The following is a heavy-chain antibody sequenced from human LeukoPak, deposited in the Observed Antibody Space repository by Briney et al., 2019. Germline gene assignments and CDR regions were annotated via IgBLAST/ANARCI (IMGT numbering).Heavy chain of an antibody. Sequence: ASVKVSCKASGYTFTSYGISWVRQAPGQGLEWMGWISAYNGNTNYAQKLQGRVTMTTDTSTSTAYMELRSLRSDDTAVYYCARDSAHYYDSSGRRKNWFDPWGQGTLVTVSS. CDR3: ARDSAHYYDSSGRRKNWFDP. CDR2: ISAYNGNT. D-gene: IGHD3-22*01. CDR1: GYTFTSYG. J-gene: IGHJ5*02. V-gene: IGHV1-18*01.